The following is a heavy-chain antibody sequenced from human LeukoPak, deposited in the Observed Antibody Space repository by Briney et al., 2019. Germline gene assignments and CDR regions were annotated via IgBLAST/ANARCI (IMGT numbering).Heavy chain of an antibody. V-gene: IGHV1-24*01. CDR2: FDPEDGET. CDR3: ATDLNSGSYPGY. D-gene: IGHD1-26*01. Sequence: ASVKVSCKVSGYTLTELSMHWVRQAPGKGLEWMGGFDPEDGETIYTQKFQGRVTMTEDTSTDTAYMELSSLRSEDTAVYYCATDLNSGSYPGYWGQGTLVTVSS. CDR1: GYTLTELS. J-gene: IGHJ4*02.